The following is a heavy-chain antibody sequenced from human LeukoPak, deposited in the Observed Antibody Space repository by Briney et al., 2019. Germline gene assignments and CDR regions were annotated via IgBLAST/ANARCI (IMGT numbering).Heavy chain of an antibody. D-gene: IGHD2-2*01. J-gene: IGHJ6*03. V-gene: IGHV3-20*04. CDR3: ARVGCSSTSCPYYYYYYYMDV. CDR1: GFTFDDYG. Sequence: PGGSLRLSCAASGFTFDDYGMSWVRQAPGKGLEWVSGINWNGGSTGYADSVKGRFTISRDNAKNSRYLQMNSLRAEDTALYYCARVGCSSTSCPYYYYYYYMDVWGKGTTVTVSS. CDR2: INWNGGST.